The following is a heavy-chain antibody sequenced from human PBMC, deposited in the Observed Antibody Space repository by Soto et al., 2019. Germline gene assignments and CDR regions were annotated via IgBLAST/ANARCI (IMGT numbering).Heavy chain of an antibody. CDR1: GGSISSGGYY. V-gene: IGHV4-31*03. Sequence: SETLSLTCTVSGGSISSGGYYWSWIRQHPGKGLEWIGYIYYSGSTYYNPSLKSRVTISVDTSKNQFSLKLSSVTAEDTAVYYCAKDRTYYDFWSGSRYFDYWGQGTLVTVSS. J-gene: IGHJ4*02. CDR2: IYYSGST. CDR3: AKDRTYYDFWSGSRYFDY. D-gene: IGHD3-3*01.